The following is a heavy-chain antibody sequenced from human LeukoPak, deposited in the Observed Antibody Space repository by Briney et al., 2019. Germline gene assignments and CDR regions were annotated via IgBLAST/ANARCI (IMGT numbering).Heavy chain of an antibody. CDR2: ISGSGGST. V-gene: IGHV3-23*01. CDR3: AKDLWDSGSQAYFDY. CDR1: GFTFSSYA. J-gene: IGHJ4*02. D-gene: IGHD3-10*01. Sequence: GGSLRLSCAASGFTFSSYAMSWVRQAPGKGLEWVSAISGSGGSTYYADSAKGRFTISRDNSKNTLYLQMNSLRAEDTAVYYCAKDLWDSGSQAYFDYWGQGTLVTVSS.